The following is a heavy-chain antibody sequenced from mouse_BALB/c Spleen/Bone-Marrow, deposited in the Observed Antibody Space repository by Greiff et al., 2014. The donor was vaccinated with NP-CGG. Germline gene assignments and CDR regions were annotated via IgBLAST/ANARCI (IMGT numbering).Heavy chain of an antibody. D-gene: IGHD1-1*01. CDR1: GFNIKDTY. CDR2: IDPANGNT. CDR3: ARWERDRDGFAY. J-gene: IGHJ3*01. V-gene: IGHV14-3*02. Sequence: VQLQQSGAELVKPGASVKLSCTASGFNIKDTYMHWVKQRPEQGLEWIGRIDPANGNTKYDPKFQGKATITADTSSNTAYLQLSSVASEDTAVYYGARWERDRDGFAYWGQGTLVTVSA.